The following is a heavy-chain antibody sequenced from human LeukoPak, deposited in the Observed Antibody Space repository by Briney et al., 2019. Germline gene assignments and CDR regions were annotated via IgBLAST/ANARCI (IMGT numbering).Heavy chain of an antibody. CDR1: GFTFSSYW. Sequence: GGTLRLSCAASGFTFSSYWISWVPQAPGKGLEWVANIKQDGTEKYYVDSEKGRFTISRDNGKKSLYLQMNRLSAEDTAVYYCARAPARHCSSTSCYGPPPYYMDVWGKGTTVTVSS. J-gene: IGHJ6*03. D-gene: IGHD2-2*01. V-gene: IGHV3-7*01. CDR2: IKQDGTEK. CDR3: ARAPARHCSSTSCYGPPPYYMDV.